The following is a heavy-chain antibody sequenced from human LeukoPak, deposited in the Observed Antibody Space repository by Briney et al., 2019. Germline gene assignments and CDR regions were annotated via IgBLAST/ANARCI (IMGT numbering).Heavy chain of an antibody. V-gene: IGHV3-23*01. CDR2: IGGSGGVT. J-gene: IGHJ4*02. CDR3: AKDHNDFWSGYPPN. D-gene: IGHD3-3*01. CDR1: GFTFINHA. Sequence: GGSLRLYCAASGFTFINHAMTWVRQAPGKGLEWVSAIGGSGGVTYYADSVRGRFTISRDNSKNTLYLQMNSLRADDTAVYYCAKDHNDFWSGYPPNWGQGTLVTVSS.